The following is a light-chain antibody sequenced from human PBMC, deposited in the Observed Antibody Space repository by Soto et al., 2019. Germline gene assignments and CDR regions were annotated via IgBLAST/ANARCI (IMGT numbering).Light chain of an antibody. J-gene: IGKJ1*01. V-gene: IGKV3-15*01. CDR3: QQYNNWRT. Sequence: EIVMTQSPAILSVSPGEGATLSCRASEDVRTKVGWYQQKPGQPPRLLIYDASTRATGIPARISGSGSGTEFTLTISSLQSEDFAVYYCQQYNNWRTFGQGTKVDIK. CDR1: EDVRTK. CDR2: DAS.